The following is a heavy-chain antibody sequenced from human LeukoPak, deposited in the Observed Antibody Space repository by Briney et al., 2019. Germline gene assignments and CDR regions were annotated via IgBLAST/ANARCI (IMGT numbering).Heavy chain of an antibody. CDR1: GFTFSTYS. CDR2: INSDSSAV. J-gene: IGHJ4*02. Sequence: GGSLRLSCAASGFTFSTYSMSSVRQAPGKGLEWVSSINSDSSAVFYADSLKGRFTMSRDNAKNSLYLQMSSLRAEDTAVYYCARELYCHQDLDCWGQGTLVTVSS. D-gene: IGHD3-16*02. CDR3: ARELYCHQDLDC. V-gene: IGHV3-21*01.